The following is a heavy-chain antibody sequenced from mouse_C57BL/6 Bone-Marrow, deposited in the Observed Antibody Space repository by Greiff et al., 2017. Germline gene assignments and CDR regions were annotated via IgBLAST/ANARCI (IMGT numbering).Heavy chain of an antibody. D-gene: IGHD1-1*01. CDR3: ARKPSCTTVGAYYFDY. V-gene: IGHV1-74*01. Sequence: QVQLQQPGAELVKPGASVKVSCKASGYTFTSYWMHWVKQRPGQGLEWIGRIHPSDSDTNYNQKFKGKDTLTGDKSSSTADMQLRRLTDEDSAVYDGARKPSCTTVGAYYFDYGGKGTTLTVSS. CDR2: IHPSDSDT. CDR1: GYTFTSYW. J-gene: IGHJ2*01.